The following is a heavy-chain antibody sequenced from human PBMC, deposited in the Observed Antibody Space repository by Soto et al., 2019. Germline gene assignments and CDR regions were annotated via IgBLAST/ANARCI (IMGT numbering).Heavy chain of an antibody. CDR2: TYYRSKWYN. CDR3: ARNEESSSGWYRVGYNWFDP. D-gene: IGHD6-19*01. V-gene: IGHV6-1*01. J-gene: IGHJ5*02. Sequence: PSQTLSLTCAIAGDSVSSNSAAWNWIRQSPSRGLEWLGRTYYRSKWYNDYAVSVKSRITINPDTSKNQFSLQLNSVTPEDTAVYYCARNEESSSGWYRVGYNWFDPWGQGTLVTVSS. CDR1: GDSVSSNSAA.